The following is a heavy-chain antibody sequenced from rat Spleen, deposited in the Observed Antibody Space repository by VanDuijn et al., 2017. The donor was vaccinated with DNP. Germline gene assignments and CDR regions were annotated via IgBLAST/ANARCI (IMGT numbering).Heavy chain of an antibody. D-gene: IGHD1-2*01. Sequence: QVQLKESGPGLVQPSQTLSLACTVSGFSLTDYNVQWVRQPIGKGLEWMGIIWTDGDTGYNSTLKTRLSITKDTSTNQVCLEMNSLQTEDTATYYCVRGMYYSPYRFGYWYFAFWGPGTVVTVSS. V-gene: IGHV2-30*01. CDR3: VRGMYYSPYRFGYWYFAF. CDR2: IWTDGDT. CDR1: GFSLTDYN. J-gene: IGHJ1*01.